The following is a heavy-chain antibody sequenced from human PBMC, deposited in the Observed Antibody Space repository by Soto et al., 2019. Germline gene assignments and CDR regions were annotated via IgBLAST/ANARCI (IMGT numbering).Heavy chain of an antibody. D-gene: IGHD2-15*01. CDR1: GFTFSSYA. CDR3: AKDHPNCSGGSGYSGPFDY. CDR2: ISGSGGST. V-gene: IGHV3-23*01. Sequence: EVQLLESGGGLVQPGGSLRLSCAASGFTFSSYAMSWVRQAPGKGLEWVSSISGSGGSTYYADSVKGRFTISRDNSKNTLYLQMNSLRAEDTAVYYCAKDHPNCSGGSGYSGPFDYWGQGTLVTVSS. J-gene: IGHJ4*02.